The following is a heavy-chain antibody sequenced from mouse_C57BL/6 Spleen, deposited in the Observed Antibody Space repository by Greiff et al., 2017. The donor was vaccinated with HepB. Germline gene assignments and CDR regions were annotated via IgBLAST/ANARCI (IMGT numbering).Heavy chain of an antibody. D-gene: IGHD1-1*01. CDR1: GYTFTSYW. V-gene: IGHV1-59*01. CDR3: AKDYYGSPEAMDY. J-gene: IGHJ4*01. Sequence: QVQLQQPGAELVRPGTSVKLSCKASGYTFTSYWMHWVKQRPGQGLEWIGVIDPSDSYTNYNQKFKGKATLTVDTSSSTAYMQLSSLTSEDSAVYYCAKDYYGSPEAMDYWGQGTSVTVSS. CDR2: IDPSDSYT.